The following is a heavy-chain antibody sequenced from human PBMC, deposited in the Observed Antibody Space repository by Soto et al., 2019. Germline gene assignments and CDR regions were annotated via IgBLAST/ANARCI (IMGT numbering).Heavy chain of an antibody. CDR2: ISVFNGNP. V-gene: IGHV1-18*01. D-gene: IGHD2-15*01. CDR1: GYTFTGYG. Sequence: QVQLVQSGAEVKKPGASVKVSCKTSGYTFTGYGLNWVRQAPGHGLEWMGWISVFNGNPKYGQNIQDRVILTTDTSTSTAYMELRSLPSDDTAVYFCGRDGSGGIIDSWGQGTMLIVSS. CDR3: GRDGSGGIIDS. J-gene: IGHJ3*01.